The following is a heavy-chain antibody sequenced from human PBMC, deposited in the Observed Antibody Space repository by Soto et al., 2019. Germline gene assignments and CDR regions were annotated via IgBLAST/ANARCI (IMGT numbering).Heavy chain of an antibody. J-gene: IGHJ4*02. V-gene: IGHV4-34*01. CDR3: ARAAVKLGATLFDS. D-gene: IGHD1-26*01. Sequence: SETLSLTCAVSGGSLRGHYWSWIRQSPEKGLEWIGEINHSGFTNYNPTLKSRVTISRDASKNQFALRLSSMTAADSAVYFCARAAVKLGATLFDSWGQGTLVTVSS. CDR1: GGSLRGHY. CDR2: INHSGFT.